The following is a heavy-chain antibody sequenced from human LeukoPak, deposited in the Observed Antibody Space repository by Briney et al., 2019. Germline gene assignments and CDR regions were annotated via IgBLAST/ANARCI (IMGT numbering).Heavy chain of an antibody. V-gene: IGHV4-34*01. D-gene: IGHD6-19*01. CDR2: INHSGST. Sequence: SETLSLTCAVYGGSFSGYYWSWIRQPPGKGLEWIGEINHSGSTNYNPSLKSRVTISVDTSKNQFSLKLSSVTAADTAVYYCARGRRGGTSSGWNMYYYYYYGMDVWGQGTTVTVSS. CDR3: ARGRRGGTSSGWNMYYYYYYGMDV. J-gene: IGHJ6*02. CDR1: GGSFSGYY.